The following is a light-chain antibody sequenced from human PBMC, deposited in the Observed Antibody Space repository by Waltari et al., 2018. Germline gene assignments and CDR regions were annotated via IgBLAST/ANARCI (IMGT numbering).Light chain of an antibody. V-gene: IGKV1-33*01. CDR2: DAS. Sequence: DIQMTQSPSSLSASVGDRVTITCQASQDISNYVNWYQQKPGKAPKLLIYDASNLQTGFPSRFSGSGSGTDFTFTISSLQPEDIATFYCQQYDDLPLTFGGGTKVEIK. J-gene: IGKJ4*01. CDR3: QQYDDLPLT. CDR1: QDISNY.